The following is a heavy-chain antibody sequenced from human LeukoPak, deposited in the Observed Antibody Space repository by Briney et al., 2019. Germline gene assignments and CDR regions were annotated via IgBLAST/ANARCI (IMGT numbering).Heavy chain of an antibody. CDR3: ARDLGGYYYYYMDV. CDR2: IIPIFGTA. CDR1: GGTFSSYA. V-gene: IGHV1-69*06. J-gene: IGHJ6*03. Sequence: SVKVSCKASGGTFSSYAISWVRQAPGQGLEWMGGIIPIFGTANYAQKFQGRVTITADKSTSTAYMELSSLRSEDTAVYYCARDLGGYYYYYMDVWGKGTTVTVSS. D-gene: IGHD3-16*01.